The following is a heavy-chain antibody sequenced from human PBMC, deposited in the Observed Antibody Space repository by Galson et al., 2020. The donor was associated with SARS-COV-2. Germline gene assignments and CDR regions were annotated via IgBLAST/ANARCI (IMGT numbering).Heavy chain of an antibody. V-gene: IGHV4-34*01. J-gene: IGHJ6*03. D-gene: IGHD3-22*01. CDR3: ARSRQDVTMIVVAITAYYHYMDV. Sequence: SQTLSLTCAVYGGSFSDYYWSWIRQSPGKGPEWIGEINHSGSTKSSPSLRSRVTIAVDTSKNQFSLKLTSMTAADTAVYYCARSRQDVTMIVVAITAYYHYMDVWSKGTTVTISS. CDR1: GGSFSDYY. CDR2: INHSGST.